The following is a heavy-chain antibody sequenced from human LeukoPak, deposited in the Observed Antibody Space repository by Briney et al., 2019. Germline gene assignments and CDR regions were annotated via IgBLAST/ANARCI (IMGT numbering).Heavy chain of an antibody. CDR3: ARGVAAAPFDY. Sequence: SETLSLTCAVYGGSLSGYYWSWIRQPPGKGLEWIGEINHSGSTNYNPSLKSRVTISVDTSKNQFSLKLSSVTAADTAVYYCARGVAAAPFDYWGQGTLVTVSS. D-gene: IGHD6-13*01. CDR1: GGSLSGYY. V-gene: IGHV4-34*01. J-gene: IGHJ4*02. CDR2: INHSGST.